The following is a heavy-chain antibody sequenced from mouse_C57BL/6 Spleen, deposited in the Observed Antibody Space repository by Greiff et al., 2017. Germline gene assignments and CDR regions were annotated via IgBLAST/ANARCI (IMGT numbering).Heavy chain of an antibody. Sequence: VQLQQSGPGLVKPSPSLSLSCSVTGYSITSCYYWNWIRQFPGNQLEWMGYIRYDGSTNYNPTLKNRTTITRDTSNNPFYLKLNSVTTEDTAAYDCASRLRREVDLDDWGQGTSVTVSS. CDR3: ASRLRREVDLDD. CDR1: GYSITSCYY. J-gene: IGHJ4*01. CDR2: IRYDGST. D-gene: IGHD2-4*01. V-gene: IGHV3-6*01.